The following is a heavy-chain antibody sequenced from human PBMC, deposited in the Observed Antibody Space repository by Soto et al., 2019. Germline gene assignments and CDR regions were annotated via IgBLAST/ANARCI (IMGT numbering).Heavy chain of an antibody. Sequence: QVQLEQSGAEVKQPGASVTVSCKASGYTFTKYAITWVRQAPGQGLEWMGWISAYNGHTNYAQKVQGRLTMTTDTSTSTAYMELRSLTYDDTAIYYCARDNGGLAAPGTDWFVPWGQGTLVTVSS. D-gene: IGHD6-13*01. CDR1: GYTFTKYA. J-gene: IGHJ5*02. CDR2: ISAYNGHT. CDR3: ARDNGGLAAPGTDWFVP. V-gene: IGHV1-18*01.